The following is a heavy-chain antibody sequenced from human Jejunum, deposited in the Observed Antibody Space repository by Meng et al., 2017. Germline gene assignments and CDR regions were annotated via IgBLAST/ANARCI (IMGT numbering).Heavy chain of an antibody. D-gene: IGHD3-10*01. CDR3: AKGFWVTGSHYSPSDC. Sequence: GESLKFSCAASGFTFTNYAMTWVRQAPGKGLEYVSAISGSGTNTYYADSLEGRFTISRDNSKNTLYLQMNSLTVDDTALYYCAKGFWVTGSHYSPSDCWGQGTLVTVSS. CDR1: GFTFTNYA. CDR2: ISGSGTNT. J-gene: IGHJ4*02. V-gene: IGHV3-23*01.